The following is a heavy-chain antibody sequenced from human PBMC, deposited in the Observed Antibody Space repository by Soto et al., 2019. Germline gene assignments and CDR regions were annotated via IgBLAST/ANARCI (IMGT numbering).Heavy chain of an antibody. D-gene: IGHD4-17*01. CDR2: ISAGRST. CDR3: TKVRGDPV. V-gene: IGHV3-23*01. CDR1: GSIFTGYG. Sequence: GESLRLSCAASGSIFTGYGMHWVRQAPGKGPEWVSGISAGRSTYYADSVKGRFTISRDNSKSTLFLQMDSLRAEDTALYYCTKVRGDPVWGKGTTVTVSS. J-gene: IGHJ6*04.